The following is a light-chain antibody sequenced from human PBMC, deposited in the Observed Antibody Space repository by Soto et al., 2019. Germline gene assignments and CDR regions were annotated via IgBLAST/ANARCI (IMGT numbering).Light chain of an antibody. J-gene: IGLJ2*01. CDR2: HVS. CDR1: SSDVGGYNY. CDR3: SSYAGSYVV. Sequence: QSALTQPRSVSGSPRQSVTISCTGTSSDVGGYNYVSWYQQHPGKAPKLMIYHVSKRPSGVPDRFSGSKSGNTASLTISGLQAEDEADYYCSSYAGSYVVFGGGTKLTVL. V-gene: IGLV2-11*01.